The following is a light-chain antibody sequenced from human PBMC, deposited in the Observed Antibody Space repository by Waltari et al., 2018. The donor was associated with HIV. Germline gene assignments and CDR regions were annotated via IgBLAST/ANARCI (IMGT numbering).Light chain of an antibody. CDR3: QQYYSTPLT. Sequence: DIVMTQSPGSLAVSLGERATINCKSSQSVLYSSNNKNYLAWYQQKQGQSPKLLIYWASTREFGVPDRFSGSGSGTDFTLTISSLQAEDVAVYYCQQYYSTPLTFGGGTKVEIK. CDR2: WAS. V-gene: IGKV4-1*01. CDR1: QSVLYSSNNKNY. J-gene: IGKJ4*01.